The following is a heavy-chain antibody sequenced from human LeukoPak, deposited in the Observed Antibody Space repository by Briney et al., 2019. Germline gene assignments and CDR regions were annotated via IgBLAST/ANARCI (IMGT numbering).Heavy chain of an antibody. CDR1: GYTFSSYW. CDR2: ISGSGGST. D-gene: IGHD5-24*01. V-gene: IGHV3-23*01. J-gene: IGHJ3*02. Sequence: GGSLRLSCEGSGYTFSSYWMIWVRQAPGKGLEWVSAISGSGGSTYYADSVKGRFTISRDNSKNTLYLQMNSLRAEDTAVYYCAKNRDGYNRGTFDIWGQGTMVTVSS. CDR3: AKNRDGYNRGTFDI.